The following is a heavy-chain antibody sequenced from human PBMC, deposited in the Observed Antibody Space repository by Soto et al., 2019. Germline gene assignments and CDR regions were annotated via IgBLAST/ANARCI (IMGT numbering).Heavy chain of an antibody. D-gene: IGHD3-22*01. CDR3: ARSYYYDSSGYYGGRVYHYGMDV. CDR1: GFTFSSYE. Sequence: GGSLRLSCAASGFTFSSYEMNWVRQAPGKGLEWVSYISSSGSTIYYADSVKGRFAISRDNAKNSLYLQMNSLRAEDTAVYYCARSYYYDSSGYYGGRVYHYGMDVWGQGTTVTVSS. V-gene: IGHV3-48*03. CDR2: ISSSGSTI. J-gene: IGHJ6*02.